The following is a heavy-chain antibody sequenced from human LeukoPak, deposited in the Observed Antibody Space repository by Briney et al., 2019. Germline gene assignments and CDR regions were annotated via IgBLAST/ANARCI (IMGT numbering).Heavy chain of an antibody. CDR3: AAGDRNGWYFYY. D-gene: IGHD6-19*01. J-gene: IGHJ4*02. CDR2: ISGSGGTT. Sequence: GGSLRLSCAASGFTFDNYAMNWVRQAPGKGLECVSGISGSGGTTAYADSVKGRFTISRDNSKNTLYLQMNSLRAEDTALYYCAAGDRNGWYFYYWGQGILVTVSS. V-gene: IGHV3-23*01. CDR1: GFTFDNYA.